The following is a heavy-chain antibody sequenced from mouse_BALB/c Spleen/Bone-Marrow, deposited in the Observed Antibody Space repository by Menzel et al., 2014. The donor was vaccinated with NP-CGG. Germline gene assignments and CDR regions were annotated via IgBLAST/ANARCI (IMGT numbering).Heavy chain of an antibody. D-gene: IGHD1-1*01. Sequence: EVMLVESGGGLVKPGGSLKLSCAASGFTFSDYYMYWVRQTPEKRLEWVATISDGGSYTYYPDSVKGRFTTSRDNAKNNLYLQMSSLKSEDTAMYYCARDYYGSSYPFDYWGQGTTLTVSS. CDR3: ARDYYGSSYPFDY. CDR1: GFTFSDYY. J-gene: IGHJ2*01. CDR2: ISDGGSYT. V-gene: IGHV5-4*02.